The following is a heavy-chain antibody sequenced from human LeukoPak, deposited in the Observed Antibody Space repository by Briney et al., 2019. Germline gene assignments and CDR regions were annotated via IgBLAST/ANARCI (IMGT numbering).Heavy chain of an antibody. D-gene: IGHD5-18*01. CDR3: ARHLRLWQIWFDP. Sequence: GESLKISCKGSGYIFTTYWIGWVRQMPGKGLEWMGIIYPGDSDTRYSPSFQGQVTISADKSISTAYLQWSSLKASDTAMYYCARHLRLWQIWFDPWGQGTLVTVSS. CDR1: GYIFTTYW. V-gene: IGHV5-51*01. J-gene: IGHJ5*02. CDR2: IYPGDSDT.